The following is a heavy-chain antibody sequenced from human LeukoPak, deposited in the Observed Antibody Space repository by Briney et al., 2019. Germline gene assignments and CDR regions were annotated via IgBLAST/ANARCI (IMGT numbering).Heavy chain of an antibody. V-gene: IGHV4-30-4*08. J-gene: IGHJ4*02. CDR2: VDYSDST. Sequence: PQTLSLTCTVSGGSISRGDYYWSWIRQPPGKGLERIGYVDYSDSTYDKPPLKSRVTISVDTSKNQFSLKRSSVTAADTAVYYCARFFILVTTIDYWGQGTLVTVSS. D-gene: IGHD4-11*01. CDR3: ARFFILVTTIDY. CDR1: GGSISRGDYY.